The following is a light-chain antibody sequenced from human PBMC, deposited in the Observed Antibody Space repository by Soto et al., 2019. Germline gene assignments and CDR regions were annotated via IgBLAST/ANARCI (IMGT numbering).Light chain of an antibody. Sequence: MAQSPATLSVSPGERSTLSCRASQSVSSNLAWYQQKPGQAPRLLIYGASTRATGIPDRFSGSGSGTDFTLTISRLEPEDFAVYYCQQYGSSPPLTFGGGTKVDIK. CDR3: QQYGSSPPLT. J-gene: IGKJ4*01. CDR1: QSVSSN. V-gene: IGKV3-20*01. CDR2: GAS.